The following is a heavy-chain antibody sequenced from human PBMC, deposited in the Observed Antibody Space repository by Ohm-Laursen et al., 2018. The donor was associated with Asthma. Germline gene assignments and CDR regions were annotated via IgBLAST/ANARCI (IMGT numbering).Heavy chain of an antibody. D-gene: IGHD3-10*01. CDR1: GFTFSSYS. CDR3: ARGALTMVQSSDYGMDV. J-gene: IGHJ6*02. Sequence: SLRLSCAASGFTFSSYSMNWVRQAPGKGLEWVSYISSSSTIYYADSVKGRFTISRDNAKNSLYLQMNSLRAEDTAVYYCARGALTMVQSSDYGMDVWGQGTTVTVSS. CDR2: ISSSSTI. V-gene: IGHV3-48*01.